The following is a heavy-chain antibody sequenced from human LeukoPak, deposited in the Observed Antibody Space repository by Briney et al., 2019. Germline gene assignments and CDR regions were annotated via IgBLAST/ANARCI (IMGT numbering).Heavy chain of an antibody. J-gene: IGHJ4*02. V-gene: IGHV3-23*01. CDR1: GFTFSSHA. CDR3: AQEIRPNDY. Sequence: RAGGSLRLSCAVSGFTFSSHAMSWVRQAPGKGLEWDSSITISGDNTLYADSVKGRFTISRDNSKNTLYLQMNSLRVEDTAVYYCAQEIRPNDYWGQGTLVTVSS. CDR2: ITISGDNT. D-gene: IGHD4-17*01.